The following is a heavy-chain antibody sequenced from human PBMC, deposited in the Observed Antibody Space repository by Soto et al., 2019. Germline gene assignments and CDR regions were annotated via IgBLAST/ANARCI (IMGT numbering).Heavy chain of an antibody. CDR1: GFTFSNYD. Sequence: PGGSLRLSCAAPGFTFSNYDTNWVRQAPGKGPEWISHISSSGGIIYYADSVKGRFTISRDNAKNSLYLQMNSLRGEDTAVYYGAREGSVSSSDYYAYYYGMDVWCQGTTVTVS. V-gene: IGHV3-48*03. J-gene: IGHJ6*02. D-gene: IGHD3-10*01. CDR3: AREGSVSSSDYYAYYYGMDV. CDR2: ISSSGGII.